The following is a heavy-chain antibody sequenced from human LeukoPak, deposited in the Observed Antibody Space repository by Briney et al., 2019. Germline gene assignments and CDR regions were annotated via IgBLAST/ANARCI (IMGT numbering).Heavy chain of an antibody. Sequence: GESPKISCKGSGNSFSSYWIGWVRQMPGKGLEWMGIIYPGDSDTRYSPSFQGQATISPDKSISTAYLQWSRLKASDTAMYYCAKYYYDSSGYEYFQHWGQGTLVTVSS. CDR3: AKYYYDSSGYEYFQH. CDR1: GNSFSSYW. D-gene: IGHD3-22*01. V-gene: IGHV5-51*01. CDR2: IYPGDSDT. J-gene: IGHJ1*01.